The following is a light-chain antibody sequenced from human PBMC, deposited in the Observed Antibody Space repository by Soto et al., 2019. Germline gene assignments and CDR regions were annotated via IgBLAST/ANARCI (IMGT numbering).Light chain of an antibody. Sequence: QSVLTQPASVSGSPRQSITISCTGTNSDVGSYDLVSWFQQHPGKAPKVVIYEVTKRPSGVSDRFSGFKSGNTASLTISGLQAEDEADYYCVSYEADGVYVFGTGTKVTV. J-gene: IGLJ1*01. CDR2: EVT. V-gene: IGLV2-23*02. CDR1: NSDVGSYDL. CDR3: VSYEADGVYV.